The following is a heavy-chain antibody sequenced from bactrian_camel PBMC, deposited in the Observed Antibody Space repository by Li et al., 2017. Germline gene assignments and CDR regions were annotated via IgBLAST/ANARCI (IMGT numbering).Heavy chain of an antibody. D-gene: IGHD2*01. CDR2: IYAGSSPQYTGGETT. CDR1: EYPARY. V-gene: IGHV3-2*01. Sequence: HVQLVESGGGSVRAGGSLRLSCVASEYPARYMGWFRQAPGKGLEWVASIYAGSSPQYTGGETTFYADSVKGRFTISSAGNTLYLQMNALKPEDTAMYYCATSPPHRGGGYCPRFGYWGQGTQVTVS. J-gene: IGHJ6*01. CDR3: ATSPPHRGGGYCPRFGY.